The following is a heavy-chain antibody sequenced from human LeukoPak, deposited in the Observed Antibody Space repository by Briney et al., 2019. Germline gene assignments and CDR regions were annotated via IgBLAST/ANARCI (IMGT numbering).Heavy chain of an antibody. V-gene: IGHV3-21*01. D-gene: IGHD5-18*01. Sequence: GGSLRLSCAASGFTFSSYSMNWVRQAPGKGLEWVSSIGTTSNSMYYADSLKGRFTTSRDNAESSLYLQMNSLRVEDTAVYFCAREGITAMADAWNDYWGQGTLVTVSS. CDR3: AREGITAMADAWNDY. J-gene: IGHJ4*02. CDR1: GFTFSSYS. CDR2: IGTTSNSM.